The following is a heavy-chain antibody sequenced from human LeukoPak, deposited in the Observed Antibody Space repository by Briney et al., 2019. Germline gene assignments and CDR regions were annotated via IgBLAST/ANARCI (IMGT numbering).Heavy chain of an antibody. D-gene: IGHD3-22*01. J-gene: IGHJ1*01. CDR3: AKEGYDSSGYYYAYFQH. V-gene: IGHV3-23*01. CDR1: GFTFSSYA. CDR2: ISGSGVTT. Sequence: GGSLRLSCAASGFTFSSYAMSWVRQAPGKGLERVSAISGSGVTTYYADSVKGRFTISRDNSKNTLYLQMNSLRAEDTAVYYCAKEGYDSSGYYYAYFQHWGQGTLVTVSS.